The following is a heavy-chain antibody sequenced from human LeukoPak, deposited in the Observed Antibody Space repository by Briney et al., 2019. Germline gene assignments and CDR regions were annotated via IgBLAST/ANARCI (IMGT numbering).Heavy chain of an antibody. CDR1: GFTFSSYA. CDR3: AKDLPDSSGYYILYYYYGMDV. Sequence: PGGSLRLSCAASGFTFSSYAMSWVRQAPGKGLEWVSAISGSGGSTYYADSVKGRFTISRDNSKNTLYLQMNSLRAEDTAVYYCAKDLPDSSGYYILYYYYGMDVWGQGTTVTVSS. J-gene: IGHJ6*02. CDR2: ISGSGGST. D-gene: IGHD3-22*01. V-gene: IGHV3-23*01.